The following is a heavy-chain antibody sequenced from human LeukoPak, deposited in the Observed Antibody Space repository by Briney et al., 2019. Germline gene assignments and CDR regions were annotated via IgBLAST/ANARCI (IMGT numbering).Heavy chain of an antibody. D-gene: IGHD3-22*01. Sequence: ASVTVSFMSSGYTFTGYYMHGVRQAPGQGLAWVGWINPNSGGTNYPHKFQGRVTITRDTFISTAYMELSRLRSDDTAVYYCARSAITMIVVVIPFAYWGEGTLVTVP. CDR3: ARSAITMIVVVIPFAY. J-gene: IGHJ4*02. CDR1: GYTFTGYY. CDR2: INPNSGGT. V-gene: IGHV1-2*02.